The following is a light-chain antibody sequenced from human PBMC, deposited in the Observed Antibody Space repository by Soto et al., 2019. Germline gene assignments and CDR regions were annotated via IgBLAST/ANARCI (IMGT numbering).Light chain of an antibody. Sequence: DVQMTQSPSTLSAPVGDIVTITCRASQSISSWLAWYQQKPGKAPKLLIYDASSLESGVPSRFSGSGSGTEFTLTISSLEPEDFAVYFCQHRSSWPLTFGGGTKADI. CDR2: DAS. J-gene: IGKJ4*02. CDR1: QSISSW. V-gene: IGKV1-5*01. CDR3: QHRSSWPLT.